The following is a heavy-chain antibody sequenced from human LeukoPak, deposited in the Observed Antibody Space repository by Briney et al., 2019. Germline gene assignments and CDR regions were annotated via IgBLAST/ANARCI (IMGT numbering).Heavy chain of an antibody. Sequence: PGGSLRLSCAASGFTFDDYGMSWVRQAPGKGLEWVSGINWNGGSTGYADSVKGRFTISRDNAKNSLYLQMNSLRAEDTALYYCARSTLYDSSGYPYYYYYYMDVWGKGTTVTVSS. CDR1: GFTFDDYG. J-gene: IGHJ6*03. D-gene: IGHD3-22*01. CDR2: INWNGGST. CDR3: ARSTLYDSSGYPYYYYYYMDV. V-gene: IGHV3-20*04.